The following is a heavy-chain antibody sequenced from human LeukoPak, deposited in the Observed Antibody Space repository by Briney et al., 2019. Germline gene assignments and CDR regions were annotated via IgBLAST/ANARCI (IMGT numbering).Heavy chain of an antibody. J-gene: IGHJ4*02. V-gene: IGHV1-8*01. D-gene: IGHD1-26*01. Sequence: GASVKVSCKASGYTFTSYDINWVRQATGQGLEWMGWMNPNSGNTGYAQKFQGRVTMTRDTSISTAYMELSRLRSDDTAVYYCARDDYSGSHFDYWGQGTLVTVSS. CDR1: GYTFTSYD. CDR2: MNPNSGNT. CDR3: ARDDYSGSHFDY.